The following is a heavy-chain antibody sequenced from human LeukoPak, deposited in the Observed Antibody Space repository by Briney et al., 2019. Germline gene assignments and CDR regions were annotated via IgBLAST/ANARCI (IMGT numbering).Heavy chain of an antibody. Sequence: GGSLRLSCAASGYTFTGYYMHWVRQAPGQGLEWMGWINPNSGGTNYAQKFQGRVTMTRDTSISTAYMELSRLRSDDTAVYYCASAKGYQLLVLVDDWGQGTLVTVSS. CDR2: INPNSGGT. J-gene: IGHJ4*02. D-gene: IGHD2-2*01. CDR3: ASAKGYQLLVLVDD. CDR1: GYTFTGYY. V-gene: IGHV1-2*02.